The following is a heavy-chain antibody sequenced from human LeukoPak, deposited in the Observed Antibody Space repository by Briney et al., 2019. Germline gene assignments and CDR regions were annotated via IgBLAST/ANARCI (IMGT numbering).Heavy chain of an antibody. CDR3: ARMAMDCSSTSCYRYYYYSMDV. D-gene: IGHD2-2*02. CDR2: IYYSGST. CDR1: GGSISSYY. J-gene: IGHJ6*02. V-gene: IGHV4-59*08. Sequence: PSETLSLTCTVSGGSISSYYWSWIRQPPGKGLEWIGYIYYSGSTNYNPSLKSRVTISVDTSKNQFSLKLSSVTAADTAVYYCARMAMDCSSTSCYRYYYYSMDVWGQGTTVTVSS.